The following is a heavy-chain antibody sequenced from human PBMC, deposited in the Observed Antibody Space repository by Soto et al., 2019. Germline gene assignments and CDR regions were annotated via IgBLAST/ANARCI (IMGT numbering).Heavy chain of an antibody. Sequence: QVQLLGSGPGLVKPSQTLSLTCTVSGDSISSGRYYWNWIRQHPGKGLEWMGYIYSSGSTHYNPSRKSRVTISVHTSENQFSLKLSSVTAADTAVYYCTRGGGDYGANAFGVWGQGTMVTVSS. D-gene: IGHD4-17*01. CDR1: GDSISSGRYY. J-gene: IGHJ3*01. V-gene: IGHV4-31*03. CDR2: IYSSGST. CDR3: TRGGGDYGANAFGV.